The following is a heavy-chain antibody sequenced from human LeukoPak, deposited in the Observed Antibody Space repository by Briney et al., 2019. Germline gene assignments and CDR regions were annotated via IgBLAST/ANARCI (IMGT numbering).Heavy chain of an antibody. J-gene: IGHJ3*02. CDR1: GFTFSRYG. V-gene: IGHV3-33*01. D-gene: IGHD3-22*01. CDR2: VWYDGSNI. CDR3: ARGEAYYYDSSAYYGVGGAFDI. Sequence: GRSLRLSCAASGFTFSRYGMHWVRQAPGKGPEWVATVWYDGSNIYYADSVKGRFTISRDNSKNTLYLQMNSLRAEDTAVCFCARGEAYYYDSSAYYGVGGAFDIWGQGTMVTVSS.